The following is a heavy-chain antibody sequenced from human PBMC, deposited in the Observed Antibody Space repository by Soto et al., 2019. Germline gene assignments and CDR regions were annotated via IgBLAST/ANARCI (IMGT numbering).Heavy chain of an antibody. Sequence: GGSLRLSCVTSGFTFKTYDMYWVRQVPGQGLEWVSGIGTLRDTYYSAAVAGRFVVSRENGRNSVYLQMNSLRVGDSGIYFCARGRSNDFSSSPPPRFDPWGRGTLVTVSS. J-gene: IGHJ5*02. D-gene: IGHD2-21*02. V-gene: IGHV3-13*01. CDR3: ARGRSNDFSSSPPPRFDP. CDR2: IGTLRDT. CDR1: GFTFKTYD.